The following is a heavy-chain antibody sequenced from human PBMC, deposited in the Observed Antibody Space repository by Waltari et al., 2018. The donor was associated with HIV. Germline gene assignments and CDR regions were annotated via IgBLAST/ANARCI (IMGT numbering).Heavy chain of an antibody. J-gene: IGHJ4*02. V-gene: IGHV3-43*01. D-gene: IGHD2-2*01. Sequence: EVQLVESGGVVVQPGGSLRLSCAASGFTFDDYTMHWVRQAPGKGLEWVSLISWDGGSTYYADSVKGRFTISRDNSKNSLYLQMNSLRTEDTALYYCAKGDVVDAYGGVDYWGQGTLVTVSS. CDR2: ISWDGGST. CDR1: GFTFDDYT. CDR3: AKGDVVDAYGGVDY.